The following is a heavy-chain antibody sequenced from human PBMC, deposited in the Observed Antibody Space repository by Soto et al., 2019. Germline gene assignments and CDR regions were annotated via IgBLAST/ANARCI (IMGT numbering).Heavy chain of an antibody. D-gene: IGHD3-16*02. Sequence: PSETLSLTCTVSGGSISSGGYYWSWIRQHPGKGLEWIGYIYYSGSTYYNPSLKSRVTISVDTSKNQFSLKLSSVTAADTAVYYCARETFQYDYIWGSYRPARGAFDIWGQGTMVTVSS. J-gene: IGHJ3*02. V-gene: IGHV4-31*03. CDR3: ARETFQYDYIWGSYRPARGAFDI. CDR1: GGSISSGGYY. CDR2: IYYSGST.